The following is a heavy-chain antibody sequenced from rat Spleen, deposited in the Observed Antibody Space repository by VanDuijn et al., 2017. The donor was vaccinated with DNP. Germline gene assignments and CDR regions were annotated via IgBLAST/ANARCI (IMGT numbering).Heavy chain of an antibody. CDR3: ARHGRRVFDY. V-gene: IGHV5-22*01. J-gene: IGHJ2*01. D-gene: IGHD1-11*01. CDR2: ISYAGGST. CDR1: GFIFSDYY. Sequence: EVQLVESGGGLVQPGRSLKLSCAASGFIFSDYYMAWVRQAPTKGLELVAYISYAGGSTYHGDSVKGRFTISRDNAESTLYLQMNSLRSEDMATYFCARHGRRVFDYWGQGVMVTVSS.